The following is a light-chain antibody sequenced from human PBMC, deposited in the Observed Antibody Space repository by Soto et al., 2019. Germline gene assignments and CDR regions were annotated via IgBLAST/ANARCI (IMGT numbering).Light chain of an antibody. CDR1: TSDIGGYYF. V-gene: IGLV2-14*01. Sequence: SVLTQPASGSGSPGQSITISCNGTTSDIGGYYFVSWYQQHPGTAPKLMIYDVSNRPSGVSNRFSGFKSGNTASLTISGLQAEDEADYYCGSYRSSNTPFVFGTGTKVTVL. CDR2: DVS. J-gene: IGLJ1*01. CDR3: GSYRSSNTPFV.